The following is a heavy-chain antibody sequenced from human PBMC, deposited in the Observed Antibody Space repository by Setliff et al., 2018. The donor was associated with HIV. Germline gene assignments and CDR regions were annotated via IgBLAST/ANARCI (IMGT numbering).Heavy chain of an antibody. J-gene: IGHJ6*03. CDR2: IYYSGTT. CDR1: GDSVSSASYY. CDR3: ASEAWTSYRSSSGYYHYYMDV. Sequence: ASETLSLTCTVSGDSVSSASYYWSWIRQPPGKGLEWIGYIYYSGTTKYNPSLKSRVTISVDTSKNQFSLKLSSVTAADTAVYYCASEAWTSYRSSSGYYHYYMDVWGKGTTVTVSS. V-gene: IGHV4-61*01. D-gene: IGHD6-6*01.